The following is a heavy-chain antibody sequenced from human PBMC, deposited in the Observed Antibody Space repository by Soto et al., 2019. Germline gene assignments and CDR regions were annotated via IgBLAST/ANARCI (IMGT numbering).Heavy chain of an antibody. CDR2: MNPNSGNT. J-gene: IGHJ4*02. CDR3: ARVLRSTSRRPYIRGSSSSYYFDY. CDR1: GYTFTSYD. V-gene: IGHV1-8*01. D-gene: IGHD6-6*01. Sequence: GASVKVSCKASGYTFTSYDINWVRQATGQGLEWMGWMNPNSGNTGYARKFQGRVTMTRNTSISTAYMELSSLRSEDTAVYYCARVLRSTSRRPYIRGSSSSYYFDYWGQGTLVTVSS.